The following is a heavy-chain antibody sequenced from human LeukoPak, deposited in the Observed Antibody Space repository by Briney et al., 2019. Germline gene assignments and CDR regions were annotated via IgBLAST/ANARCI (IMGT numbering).Heavy chain of an antibody. CDR1: GGSISSGGYS. Sequence: SETLSLTCAVSGGSISSGGYSWSWIRQPPGKGLEWIGRIYTSGSTNYNPSLKSRVTISVDTSKNQFSLKLSSVTAADTAVYYCARPDGLEGEGHIDYWGQGTLVTVSS. CDR2: IYTSGST. V-gene: IGHV4-61*02. J-gene: IGHJ4*02. D-gene: IGHD3/OR15-3a*01. CDR3: ARPDGLEGEGHIDY.